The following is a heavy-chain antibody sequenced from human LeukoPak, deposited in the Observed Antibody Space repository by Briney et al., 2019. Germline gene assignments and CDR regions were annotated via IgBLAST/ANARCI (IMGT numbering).Heavy chain of an antibody. CDR3: ARSITMVRGVLP. CDR2: INSDGSST. D-gene: IGHD3-10*01. CDR1: GFTFSSYW. Sequence: PGGSLRLSCAASGFTFSSYWMHWVRQAPGKGLVWVSRINSDGSSTSYADSVKGRFTISRDNAKNTLYLQMNSLRAKDTAVYYCARSITMVRGVLPWGQGTLVTVSS. J-gene: IGHJ5*02. V-gene: IGHV3-74*01.